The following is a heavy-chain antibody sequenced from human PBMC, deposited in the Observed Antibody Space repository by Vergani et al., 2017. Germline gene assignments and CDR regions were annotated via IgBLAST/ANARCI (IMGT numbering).Heavy chain of an antibody. V-gene: IGHV4-38-2*02. Sequence: QVQLQESGPGVVRPSGTLSLKCSVSGYSISGGYYWAWLRQTPGKGLEWIGQIYHSGVTQYNPSFKSRVTMSVAASKNQFSLELDSVTAADTAIYYCARTPPANYAPAWFAPWGRGIRVTVSS. J-gene: IGHJ5*02. CDR1: GYSISGGYY. CDR3: ARTPPANYAPAWFAP. CDR2: IYHSGVT. D-gene: IGHD3-16*01.